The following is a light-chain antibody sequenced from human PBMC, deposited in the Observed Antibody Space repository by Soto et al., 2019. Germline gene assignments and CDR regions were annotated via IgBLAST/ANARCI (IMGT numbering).Light chain of an antibody. V-gene: IGKV1-39*01. CDR3: QQSYGPPLP. Sequence: DIQMTQSPSSLSASVGDRVTITCRASQSISSYLNWYQQKPGKAPKLLIYAASSLQSGVPSRFSGSGSGTDSTPTIRSLHPEVFAPYSCQQSYGPPLPSGGGTRVELK. CDR1: QSISSY. J-gene: IGKJ4*01. CDR2: AAS.